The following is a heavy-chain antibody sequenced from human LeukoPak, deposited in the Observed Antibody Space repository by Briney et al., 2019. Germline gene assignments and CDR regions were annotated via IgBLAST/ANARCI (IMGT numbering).Heavy chain of an antibody. D-gene: IGHD6-25*01. V-gene: IGHV4-34*01. CDR2: INHSGST. Sequence: SETLSLTCAVYGGSFSGYYWSWIRQPPGKGLEWIGEINHSGSTNYNPSLKSRVTISVDTSKNQFSLKLSSVTAADTAVYYCARGRYSSGWYRYFDLWGRGTLVTVSS. CDR3: ARGRYSSGWYRYFDL. CDR1: GGSFSGYY. J-gene: IGHJ2*01.